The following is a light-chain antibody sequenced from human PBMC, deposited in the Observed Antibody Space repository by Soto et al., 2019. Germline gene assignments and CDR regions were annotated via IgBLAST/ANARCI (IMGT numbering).Light chain of an antibody. CDR2: DVS. CDR1: SSDVGGYNY. CDR3: SSYTTSNTRQIV. Sequence: QSALTQPASVSGSPGQSITISCTGTSSDVGGYNYVSWYQQHPGTAPKFMIYDVSNRPSGVSNRFSGSKSGNTASLTISGLQDEDEADYYCSSYTTSNTRQIVFGTGTKLTVL. J-gene: IGLJ1*01. V-gene: IGLV2-14*01.